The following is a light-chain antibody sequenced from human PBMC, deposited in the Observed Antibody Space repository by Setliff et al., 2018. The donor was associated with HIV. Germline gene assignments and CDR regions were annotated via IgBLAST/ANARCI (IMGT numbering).Light chain of an antibody. CDR1: ADEADNFQA. Sequence: QSALTQPRSVSGSPGQSVTISCTATADEADNFQAVSWYQQHPGSPPKLLISDVNQRPSGVPARFSGSKAGNAASLPISGLQPDDEADYSCLSFAGAYRVFGGGTKVTVL. V-gene: IGLV2-11*01. J-gene: IGLJ1*01. CDR2: DVN. CDR3: LSFAGAYRV.